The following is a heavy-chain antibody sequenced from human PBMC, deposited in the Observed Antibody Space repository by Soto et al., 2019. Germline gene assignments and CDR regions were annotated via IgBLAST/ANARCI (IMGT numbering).Heavy chain of an antibody. J-gene: IGHJ4*02. CDR1: GYTFTSYH. CDR3: ARDSPPPRE. Sequence: QVQLVQSGAEVKKPGASVKVSCKASGYTFTSYHITWVRQAPGQGLEWMGWISAYNGNPNYAQKLQGRVTMTADTPTRTAYMELRGLRSDDTAVYYCARDSPPPREWGQGTLVTVSS. CDR2: ISAYNGNP. V-gene: IGHV1-18*01.